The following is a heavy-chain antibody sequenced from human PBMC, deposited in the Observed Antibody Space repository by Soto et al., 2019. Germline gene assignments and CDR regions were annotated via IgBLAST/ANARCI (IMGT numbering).Heavy chain of an antibody. CDR3: ARDRSDSSRADSFEI. Sequence: GGSLRLSCAASGFTFSSYAMSWVRQAPGKGLEWVSAISGSGGSTYYADSVKGRFTISRDNSKNTLYLQMNSLRAEDTAVYYCARDRSDSSRADSFEIWGQGTMVTVSS. D-gene: IGHD6-25*01. CDR1: GFTFSSYA. V-gene: IGHV3-23*01. CDR2: ISGSGGST. J-gene: IGHJ3*02.